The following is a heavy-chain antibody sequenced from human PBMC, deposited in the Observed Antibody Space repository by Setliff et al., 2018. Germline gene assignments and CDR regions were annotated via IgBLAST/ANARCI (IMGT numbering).Heavy chain of an antibody. CDR3: ARGGGQIHYDFWSGYFSDPQPNYYYYYMDV. CDR1: GYTFTSYD. Sequence: ASVKVSCKDSGYTFTSYDINWVRQATGQGLEWMGWMNPNSGNTGYAQKFQGRVTITRNTSISTAYMELSSLRSEDTAVYYCARGGGQIHYDFWSGYFSDPQPNYYYYYMDVWGKGTTVTVSS. D-gene: IGHD3-3*01. CDR2: MNPNSGNT. V-gene: IGHV1-8*03. J-gene: IGHJ6*03.